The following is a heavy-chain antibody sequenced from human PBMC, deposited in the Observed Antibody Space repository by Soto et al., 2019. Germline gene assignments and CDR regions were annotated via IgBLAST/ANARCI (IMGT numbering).Heavy chain of an antibody. CDR2: IYPGDSDT. CDR1: GYSFTSYW. D-gene: IGHD3-22*01. V-gene: IGHV5-51*01. J-gene: IGHJ6*02. Sequence: PGESLKISCKGSGYSFTSYWIGWVRQMPGKVLEWMGIIYPGDSDTRYSPSFQGQVTISADKSISTAYLQWSSLKASDTAMYYCAVGSSGRAGHYYYGMDVWGQGXTVTV. CDR3: AVGSSGRAGHYYYGMDV.